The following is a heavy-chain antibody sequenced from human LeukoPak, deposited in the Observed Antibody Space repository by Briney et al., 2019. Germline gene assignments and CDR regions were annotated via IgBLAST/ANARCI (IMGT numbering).Heavy chain of an antibody. V-gene: IGHV1-3*01. J-gene: IGHJ4*02. CDR1: GYTFKTYT. CDR2: INADKGDT. D-gene: IGHD3-10*01. Sequence: ASVKVSCKTSGYTFKTYTIHWVRQAPGQGLEWMGWINADKGDTKYSQNFQGRVTITRDTSASTAYMELSSLRSEDTAVYYCARGRTDYYGSGSYHDYWGQGTLVTVSS. CDR3: ARGRTDYYGSGSYHDY.